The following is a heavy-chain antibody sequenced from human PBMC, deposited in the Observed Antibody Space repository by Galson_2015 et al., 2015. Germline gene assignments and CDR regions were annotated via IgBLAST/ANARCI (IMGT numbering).Heavy chain of an antibody. Sequence: SLRLSCAASGFTFSSYRVNWVRQAPGKGLEWVSSISSSSSYIYYADSVKGRFTISRDNAKNSLYLQMNSLRAEDTAVYYCARDMYYDFWSGPEPTHFDYWGQGTLVTVSS. CDR1: GFTFSSYR. CDR2: ISSSSSYI. V-gene: IGHV3-21*01. D-gene: IGHD3-3*01. J-gene: IGHJ4*02. CDR3: ARDMYYDFWSGPEPTHFDY.